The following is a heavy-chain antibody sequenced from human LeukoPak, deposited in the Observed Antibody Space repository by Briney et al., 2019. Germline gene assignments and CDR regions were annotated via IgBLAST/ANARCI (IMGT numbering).Heavy chain of an antibody. D-gene: IGHD5-24*01. J-gene: IGHJ4*02. CDR3: ARVTSRVVEMATIGLDY. CDR1: AFTFTDYA. Sequence: GGSLRLSCAASAFTFTDYAMHWVRQAPGKGLEWVAVISYDGTNKYYADSVKGRSTISRDDSKNTLYLQMNSLRADDTAVYYCARVTSRVVEMATIGLDYWGQGTLVTVSS. CDR2: ISYDGTNK. V-gene: IGHV3-30*08.